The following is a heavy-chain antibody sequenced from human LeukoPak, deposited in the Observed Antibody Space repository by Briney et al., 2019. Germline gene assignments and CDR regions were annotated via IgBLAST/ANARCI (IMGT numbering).Heavy chain of an antibody. CDR3: ARYPMTYCSSSSCTDY. CDR2: IRYSGNT. D-gene: IGHD2-2*01. CDR1: GGSTTSSDYY. Sequence: SETLSLTCTVSGGSTTSSDYYWGWIRQPPDEGLEWIASIRYSGNTYHNPSLKSRVTISVDTSKNQFSLKVNSVTAADTAVYYCARYPMTYCSSSSCTDYWGQGTLVTVSS. V-gene: IGHV4-39*01. J-gene: IGHJ4*02.